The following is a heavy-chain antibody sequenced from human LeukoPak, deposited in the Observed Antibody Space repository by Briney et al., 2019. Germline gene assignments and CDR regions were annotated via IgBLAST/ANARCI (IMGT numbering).Heavy chain of an antibody. CDR2: TYYSGST. D-gene: IGHD3-10*01. Sequence: SETLSLTCTVSGGSISSYYWSWIRQPPGKGLEWIGYTYYSGSTNYNPSLKSRVTISVDTSKNQFSLKLSSVTAADTAVYYCARVKGYYGSGSTVLYYYYYGMDVWGQGTTVTVSS. CDR1: GGSISSYY. J-gene: IGHJ6*02. CDR3: ARVKGYYGSGSTVLYYYYYGMDV. V-gene: IGHV4-59*01.